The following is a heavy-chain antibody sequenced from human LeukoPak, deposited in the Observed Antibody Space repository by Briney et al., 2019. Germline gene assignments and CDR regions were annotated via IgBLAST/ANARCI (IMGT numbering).Heavy chain of an antibody. J-gene: IGHJ3*02. CDR2: ISSSSSTI. V-gene: IGHV3-48*01. D-gene: IGHD3-22*01. CDR1: GFTFSSYA. CDR3: ARDHHRRLYDSQARDTFDI. Sequence: GGSLRLSCAASGFTFSSYAMHWVRQAPGKGLEWVSYISSSSSTIYYADSVKGRFTISRVNAKNSLYLQMNSLRAEDTAVYYCARDHHRRLYDSQARDTFDIWGQGTMVTVSS.